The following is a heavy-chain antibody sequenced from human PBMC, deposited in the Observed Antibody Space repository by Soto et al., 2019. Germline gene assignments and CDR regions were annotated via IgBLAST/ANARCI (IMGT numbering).Heavy chain of an antibody. D-gene: IGHD3-10*01. J-gene: IGHJ4*02. CDR2: ISGSGGST. Sequence: PGGSLRLSCAASGFTFSSYAMSWVRQAPGKGLEWVSAISGSGGSTYYADSVKGRFTISRDNSKNTLYLQMNSLRAEDTAVYYCASLRLGGYFPPVTFDYWGQGTLVTVSS. CDR3: ASLRLGGYFPPVTFDY. CDR1: GFTFSSYA. V-gene: IGHV3-23*01.